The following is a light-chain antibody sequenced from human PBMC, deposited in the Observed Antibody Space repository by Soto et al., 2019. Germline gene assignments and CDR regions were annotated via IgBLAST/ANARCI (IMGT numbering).Light chain of an antibody. Sequence: EIVMTQSPATLSVSPGERATLSCRASQSVNSRFLAWYQQIPGQPPRLLIYGTSSRATGIPDRFSGSGSGTDFTLTISRLEPEDFAVYYCQQFHSSVSWTFGQGTKVDIK. CDR1: QSVNSRF. V-gene: IGKV3-20*01. CDR2: GTS. CDR3: QQFHSSVSWT. J-gene: IGKJ1*01.